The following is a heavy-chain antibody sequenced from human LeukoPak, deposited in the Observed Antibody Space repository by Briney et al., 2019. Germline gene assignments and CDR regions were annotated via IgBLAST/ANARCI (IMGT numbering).Heavy chain of an antibody. D-gene: IGHD1-26*01. CDR3: ARVRGATYDAFDI. J-gene: IGHJ3*02. CDR1: GFTFSSYS. CDR2: ISSSSSYI. Sequence: GGSLRLSCAASGFTFSSYSTNWVRQAPGKGLEWVSSISSSSSYIYYADSVKGRFTISRDNAKNSLYLQMNSLRAEDTAVYYCARVRGATYDAFDIWGQGTMVTVSS. V-gene: IGHV3-21*01.